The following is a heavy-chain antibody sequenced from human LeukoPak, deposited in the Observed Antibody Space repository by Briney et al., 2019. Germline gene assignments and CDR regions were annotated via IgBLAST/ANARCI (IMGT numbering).Heavy chain of an antibody. Sequence: GGSLRLSCAASGFTFSSYGMHWVRQAPGKGLEWVAVISYDGSNKYYADSVKGRFTISRDNSKNTLYLQMNSLRAEDTAVYYSATNDYGDYGDAFDIWGQGTMVTVSS. CDR2: ISYDGSNK. J-gene: IGHJ3*02. V-gene: IGHV3-30*03. CDR1: GFTFSSYG. D-gene: IGHD4-17*01. CDR3: ATNDYGDYGDAFDI.